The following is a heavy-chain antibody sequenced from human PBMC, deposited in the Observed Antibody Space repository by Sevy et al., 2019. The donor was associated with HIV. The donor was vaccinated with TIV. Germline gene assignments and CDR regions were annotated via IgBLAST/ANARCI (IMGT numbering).Heavy chain of an antibody. J-gene: IGHJ6*02. Sequence: GGSLRLSCAASGFTFSDYYMSWIRQAPGKGLEWISYISGSDGIIYYADSVKGRFTVSRDNSKNSLYLQMSSLRAEDTAVYYCARDHVKDGDLGDYYYFAMDVWGLGTTVTVSS. D-gene: IGHD4-17*01. CDR1: GFTFSDYY. V-gene: IGHV3-11*01. CDR3: ARDHVKDGDLGDYYYFAMDV. CDR2: ISGSDGII.